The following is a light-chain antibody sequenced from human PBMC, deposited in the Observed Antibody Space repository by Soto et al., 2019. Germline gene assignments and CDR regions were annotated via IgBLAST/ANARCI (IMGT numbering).Light chain of an antibody. CDR2: GTS. V-gene: IGKV1-6*01. Sequence: AIQMTQSPSSLSASVGDRVTITCRASQAIRTDLGWYQQRSGKAPKLLIYGTSNLQSGVPSRFSGSGSGTDFTLTINSLQPEDFATYYCLQDYNYPRTFGQGTKVDIK. CDR1: QAIRTD. CDR3: LQDYNYPRT. J-gene: IGKJ1*01.